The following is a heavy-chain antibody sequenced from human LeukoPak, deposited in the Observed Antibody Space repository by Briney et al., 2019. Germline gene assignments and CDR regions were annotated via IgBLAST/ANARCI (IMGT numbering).Heavy chain of an antibody. Sequence: GESLKISWKGSGYSFTSYWIGWVRQMPGKGLEWMGIIYPGDSDTRHSPPFQGQVTISADKYISTAYLQGSSLKASDTAMYYCARRSLDCGGDCYDDYWGQGTMVTVSS. V-gene: IGHV5-51*01. CDR3: ARRSLDCGGDCYDDY. CDR1: GYSFTSYW. J-gene: IGHJ4*02. CDR2: IYPGDSDT. D-gene: IGHD2-21*02.